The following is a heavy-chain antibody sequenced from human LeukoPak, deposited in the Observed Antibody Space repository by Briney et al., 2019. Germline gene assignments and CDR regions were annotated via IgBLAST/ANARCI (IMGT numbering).Heavy chain of an antibody. Sequence: SETLSLTCAVYGGSFSGYYWSWIRQPPGKGLEWIGEINHSGSTNYNPSLKSRVTISVDTSKNQFSLKLSSVTAADTAVYYCARPRGYSYGYGTGAFDIWGQGTMVTVSS. CDR1: GGSFSGYY. V-gene: IGHV4-34*01. CDR2: INHSGST. J-gene: IGHJ3*02. D-gene: IGHD5-18*01. CDR3: ARPRGYSYGYGTGAFDI.